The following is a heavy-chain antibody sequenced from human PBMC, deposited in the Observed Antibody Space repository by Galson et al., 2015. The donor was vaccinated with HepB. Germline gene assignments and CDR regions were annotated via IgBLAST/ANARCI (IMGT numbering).Heavy chain of an antibody. V-gene: IGHV3-30-3*01. Sequence: SLRLSCAASGFTFSSYAMHWVRQAPGKGLEWVAVISYDGSNKYYADSVKGRFTISRDNSKNTLYLQMNSLRAEDTAVYYCARETAYYDFWSGIDYWGQGTLVTVSS. D-gene: IGHD3-3*01. CDR1: GFTFSSYA. CDR2: ISYDGSNK. J-gene: IGHJ4*02. CDR3: ARETAYYDFWSGIDY.